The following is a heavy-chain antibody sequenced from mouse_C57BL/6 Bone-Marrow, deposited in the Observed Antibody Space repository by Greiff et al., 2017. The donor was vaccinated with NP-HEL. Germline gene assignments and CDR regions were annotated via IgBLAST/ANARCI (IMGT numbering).Heavy chain of an antibody. CDR1: GYTFTSYW. CDR2: IDPSDSYT. CDR3: ATPIYYGNYDCDY. D-gene: IGHD2-1*01. Sequence: QVQLQQPGAELVRPGTSVKLSCKASGYTFTSYWMHWVKQRPGQGLEWIGVIDPSDSYTNYNQTFKGKATLTVDTSSSTAYMQLSSLTSEDSAVYYCATPIYYGNYDCDYWGQGTTLTVSS. J-gene: IGHJ2*01. V-gene: IGHV1-59*01.